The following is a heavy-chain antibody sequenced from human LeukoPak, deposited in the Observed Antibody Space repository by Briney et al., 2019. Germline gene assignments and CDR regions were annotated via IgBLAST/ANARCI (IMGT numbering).Heavy chain of an antibody. D-gene: IGHD3-16*02. CDR1: GFTFSGSA. V-gene: IGHV3-73*01. Sequence: PGGSLRLSCAASGFTFSGSAMHWVRQASGKGLEWVGRIRSKANSYATAYAASVKGRFTISRDDSKNTAYLQMNSLKTEDTAVYYCTSSLGELSPPLYYYGMDVWGQGTTVTVSS. J-gene: IGHJ6*02. CDR3: TSSLGELSPPLYYYGMDV. CDR2: IRSKANSYAT.